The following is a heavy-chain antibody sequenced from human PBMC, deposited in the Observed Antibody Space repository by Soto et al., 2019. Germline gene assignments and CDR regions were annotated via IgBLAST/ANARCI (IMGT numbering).Heavy chain of an antibody. V-gene: IGHV5-10-1*01. CDR1: GYSFTSYW. CDR3: ARPYYAILTGYYLGAFDI. CDR2: IDPSDSYT. D-gene: IGHD3-9*01. Sequence: PGGSLKISCKGSGYSFTSYWISWVRQMPGKGLEWMGRIDPSDSYTNYSPSFQGHVTISADKSISTAYLQWSSLNASDTAMYYCARPYYAILTGYYLGAFDIWGQGTILSVS. J-gene: IGHJ3*02.